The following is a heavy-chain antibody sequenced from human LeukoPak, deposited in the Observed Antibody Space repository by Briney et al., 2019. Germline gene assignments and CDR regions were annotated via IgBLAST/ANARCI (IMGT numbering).Heavy chain of an antibody. D-gene: IGHD3-9*01. CDR2: IKQEGREK. J-gene: IGHJ3*02. CDR3: AXGGXFDWGHGFNI. CDR1: GFTFSTYW. V-gene: IGHV3-7*01. Sequence: GGSLRLSCAVSGFTFSTYWMSWVREAPGKGLERVAHIKQEGREKYYVDSVKGGFTISRDNAKNTLHLQINRLRDEDTAVYYSAXGGXFDWGHGFNIWGQGTTVTVSS.